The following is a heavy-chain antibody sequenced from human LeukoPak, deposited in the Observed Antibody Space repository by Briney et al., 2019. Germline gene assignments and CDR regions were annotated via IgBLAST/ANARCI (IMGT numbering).Heavy chain of an antibody. CDR3: ARVGYDFWNGLVGYFDY. Sequence: SETLSLTCTVSGGSISSGDYYWSWIRQPPGKGLEWIGYIYYSGSTYYNPSLKSRVTISVDTSKNQFSLKLSSVTAADTAVYYCARVGYDFWNGLVGYFDYWGQGTLVTVSS. J-gene: IGHJ4*02. D-gene: IGHD3-3*01. V-gene: IGHV4-30-4*08. CDR2: IYYSGST. CDR1: GGSISSGDYY.